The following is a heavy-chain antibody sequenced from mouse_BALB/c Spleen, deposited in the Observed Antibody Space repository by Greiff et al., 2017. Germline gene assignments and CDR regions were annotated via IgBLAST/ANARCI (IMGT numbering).Heavy chain of an antibody. CDR3: ARDRPYYAMDY. J-gene: IGHJ4*01. V-gene: IGHV3-5*02. CDR2: IYYSGTI. CDR1: GISITTGNYR. Sequence: DVKLQESGPGLVKPSQTVSLTCTVTGISITTGNYRWSWIRQFPGNKLEWIGYIYYSGTITYNPSLTSRTTITRDTSKNQFFLEMNSLTAEDTATYYCARDRPYYAMDYWGQGTSVTVSS.